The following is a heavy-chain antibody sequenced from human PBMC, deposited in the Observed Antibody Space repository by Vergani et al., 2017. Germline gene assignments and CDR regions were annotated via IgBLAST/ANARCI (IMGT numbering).Heavy chain of an antibody. V-gene: IGHV3-30*02. J-gene: IGHJ4*02. Sequence: VQLLESGGGLVQPGGSLRLTCAASEFTFSNYAMNWVRQAPGKGLEWVAFIGYDRRIKYNVDSVKGRFTISRDTSKKTLSLQMRSLRADDTAVYYCAKDGRENSDYGYFDYWGQGTLVTVSS. D-gene: IGHD4-17*01. CDR2: IGYDRRIK. CDR3: AKDGRENSDYGYFDY. CDR1: EFTFSNYA.